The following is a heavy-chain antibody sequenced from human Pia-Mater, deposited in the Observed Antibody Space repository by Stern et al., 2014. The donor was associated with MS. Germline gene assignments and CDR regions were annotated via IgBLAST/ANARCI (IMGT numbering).Heavy chain of an antibody. V-gene: IGHV3-33*01. J-gene: IGHJ4*02. D-gene: IGHD1-26*01. CDR2: IWYDGSDK. Sequence: VQLVESGGGVVKPGRSLRLSCAASGFTFSSYGMHWVRQAPGKGLEWVAVIWYDGSDKYYADSVKGRFTISRDNSKNTLYLQMNSLRAEDTAVYYCARDEGIGGYFDYWGQGTLVTVSS. CDR3: ARDEGIGGYFDY. CDR1: GFTFSSYG.